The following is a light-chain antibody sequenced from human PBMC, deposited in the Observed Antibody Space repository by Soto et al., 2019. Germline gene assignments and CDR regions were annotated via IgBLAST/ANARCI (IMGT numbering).Light chain of an antibody. J-gene: IGLJ2*01. V-gene: IGLV3-21*01. CDR3: QVWDSNSDHAV. CDR2: YDS. Sequence: SYELTQPPSVSVAPGERARISCGGNNIGRKSGHGYHQKPEQAPVLVIYYDSDRPSGTPERFSGANSGNTATLTITRVEAGEEDDYYCQVWDSNSDHAVFGGGTKVTVL. CDR1: NIGRKS.